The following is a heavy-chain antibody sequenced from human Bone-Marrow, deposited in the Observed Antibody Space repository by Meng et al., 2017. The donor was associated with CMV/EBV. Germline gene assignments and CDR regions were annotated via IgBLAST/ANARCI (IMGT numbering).Heavy chain of an antibody. V-gene: IGHV1-2*02. D-gene: IGHD1-7*01. J-gene: IGHJ3*02. CDR2: INPNSGGT. Sequence: GGSLRLSCAASGFTFSSYAMHWVRQAPGQGLEWMGWINPNSGGTNYAQKFQGRVTMTRDTSISTAYMELSRLRSDDTAVYYCARGNWNYGHAFDIWGQGTMVTVSS. CDR3: ARGNWNYGHAFDI. CDR1: GFTFSSYA.